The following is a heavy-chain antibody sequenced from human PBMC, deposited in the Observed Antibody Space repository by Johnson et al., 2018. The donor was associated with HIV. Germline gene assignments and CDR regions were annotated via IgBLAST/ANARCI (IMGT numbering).Heavy chain of an antibody. Sequence: VQLVESGGGLVQPGGSLRLSCAAYGFTVSSNYMSWVRQAPGKGLEWVSVIYSGGSTYNADSVKGRFTISRENSKNTLYLQMNSLRAEDTAVYYCARETDYGPPNAFDIWGQGTMVTVSS. CDR1: GFTVSSNY. V-gene: IGHV3-53*01. CDR3: ARETDYGPPNAFDI. CDR2: IYSGGST. J-gene: IGHJ3*02. D-gene: IGHD4-17*01.